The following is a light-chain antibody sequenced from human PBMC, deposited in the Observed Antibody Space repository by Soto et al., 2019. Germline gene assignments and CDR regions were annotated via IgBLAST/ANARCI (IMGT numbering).Light chain of an antibody. CDR2: DDT. CDR3: QVWDVSSDLRV. V-gene: IGLV3-21*02. CDR1: NIGSKN. Sequence: SYELTQAPSVSVAPGQTARISCGGNNIGSKNVHWYQQKPGQAPVLVVYDDTDRPSGIPARFSGSNSGNTATLTISRVEDGDEADYFCQVWDVSSDLRVFGTGNKVTVL. J-gene: IGLJ1*01.